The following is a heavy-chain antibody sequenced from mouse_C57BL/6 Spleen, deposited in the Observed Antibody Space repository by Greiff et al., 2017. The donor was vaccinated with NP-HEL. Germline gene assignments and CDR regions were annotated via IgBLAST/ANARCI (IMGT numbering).Heavy chain of an antibody. J-gene: IGHJ3*01. CDR1: GYSFTDYN. CDR2: INPNYGTT. D-gene: IGHD2-3*01. V-gene: IGHV1-39*01. CDR3: ERRDDGYYGWLAD. Sequence: EVKLMESGPELVKPGASVKISCKASGYSFTDYNMNWVKQSNGKSLEWIGVINPNYGTTSYNQKFKGKATLTVDQSSSTAYMQLNSLTSEDSAVYYCERRDDGYYGWLADWGQGTLVTVSA.